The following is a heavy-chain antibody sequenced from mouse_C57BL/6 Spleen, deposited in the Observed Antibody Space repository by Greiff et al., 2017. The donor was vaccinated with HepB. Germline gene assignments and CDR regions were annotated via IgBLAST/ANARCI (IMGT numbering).Heavy chain of an antibody. V-gene: IGHV1-62-2*01. CDR3: ARHEGDSSGYYFDY. CDR1: GYTFTEYT. J-gene: IGHJ2*01. Sequence: VKVVESGAELVKPGASVKLSCKASGYTFTEYTIHWVKQRSGQGLEWIGWFYPGSGSIKYNEKFKDKATLTADKSSSTVYMELSRLTSEDSAVYFCARHEGDSSGYYFDYWGQGTTLTVSS. D-gene: IGHD3-2*02. CDR2: FYPGSGSI.